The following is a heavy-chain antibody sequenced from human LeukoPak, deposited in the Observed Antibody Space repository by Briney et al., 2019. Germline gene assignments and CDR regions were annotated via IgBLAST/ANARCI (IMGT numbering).Heavy chain of an antibody. J-gene: IGHJ6*02. V-gene: IGHV3-21*01. D-gene: IGHD3-9*01. CDR3: ARVTRSYFDILTGSRDYYYGMDV. CDR2: ISSSSSSI. CDR1: AFTFSSYT. Sequence: GGSLRLSCAASAFTFSSYTMNWVRQAPGKGLQWVSSISSSSSSIYYADSVKGRFTISRDNAKNSLYLQMNSLRAEDTAVYYCARVTRSYFDILTGSRDYYYGMDVWGQGTTVTVSS.